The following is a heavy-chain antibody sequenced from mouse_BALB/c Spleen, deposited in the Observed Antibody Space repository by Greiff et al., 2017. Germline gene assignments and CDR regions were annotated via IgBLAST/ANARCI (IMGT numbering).Heavy chain of an antibody. D-gene: IGHD4-1*01. Sequence: QVQLKESGAELMKPGASVKISCKATGYTFSSYWIEWVKQRPGHGLEWIGEILPGSGSTNYNEKFKGKATFTADTSSNTAYMQLSSLTSEDSAVYYCARKGLTGHYYAMDYWGQGTSVTVSS. V-gene: IGHV1-9*01. CDR3: ARKGLTGHYYAMDY. CDR1: GYTFSSYW. J-gene: IGHJ4*01. CDR2: ILPGSGST.